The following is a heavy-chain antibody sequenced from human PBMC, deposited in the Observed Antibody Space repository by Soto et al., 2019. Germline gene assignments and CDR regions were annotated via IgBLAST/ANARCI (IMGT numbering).Heavy chain of an antibody. CDR2: FDPEDGET. J-gene: IGHJ4*02. V-gene: IGHV1-24*01. D-gene: IGHD6-13*01. CDR1: GYTLTELS. Sequence: GASVKVSCKVSGYTLTELSMHWVRQAPGKGLEWMGGFDPEDGETIYAQKFQGRVTMTEDTSTDTAYMELSSLRSEDTAVYYCATVGRPGAAYPQFDYWGKGTLVTVSS. CDR3: ATVGRPGAAYPQFDY.